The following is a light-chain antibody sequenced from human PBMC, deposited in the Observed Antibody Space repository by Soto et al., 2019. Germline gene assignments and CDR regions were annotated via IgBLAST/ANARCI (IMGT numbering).Light chain of an antibody. Sequence: PGERATLSCRASQSVASSYLAWYQQKPGQAPRLLICGASSRATGIPDRFSGSGSGTDFTLTISRLEPEDFAVFYCQQYGSSITFGQGTRLEIK. V-gene: IGKV3-20*01. CDR1: QSVASSY. CDR2: GAS. CDR3: QQYGSSIT. J-gene: IGKJ5*01.